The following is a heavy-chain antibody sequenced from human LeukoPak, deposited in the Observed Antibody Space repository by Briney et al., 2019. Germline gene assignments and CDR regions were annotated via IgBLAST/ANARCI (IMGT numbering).Heavy chain of an antibody. CDR1: GFSFSTYS. D-gene: IGHD3-10*01. Sequence: GGSLRLSCAASGFSFSTYSMHWVRQAPGKGLEWVAFISYDGSNKYYTDSAKGRFTISRDTSKNTLYLQMNSLRAEDTAVYYCARVGYGSGSYYNGYFDCWGQGTLVTVSS. CDR2: ISYDGSNK. CDR3: ARVGYGSGSYYNGYFDC. J-gene: IGHJ4*02. V-gene: IGHV3-30-3*01.